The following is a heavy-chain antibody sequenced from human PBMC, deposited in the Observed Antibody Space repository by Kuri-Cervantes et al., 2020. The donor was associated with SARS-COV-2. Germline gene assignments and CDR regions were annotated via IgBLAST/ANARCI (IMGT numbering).Heavy chain of an antibody. CDR3: ARLSNYYYYYMDV. CDR2: ISAYNGNT. V-gene: IGHV1-18*01. D-gene: IGHD3-22*01. J-gene: IGHJ6*03. Sequence: ASVKVSCKASGYTFTSYDINRVRQATGQGLEWMGWISAYNGNTNYAPKLQGRVTMTTDTSTSTAYMQLRSLRSDDTAVYYCARLSNYYYYYMDVWGKGTTVTVSS. CDR1: GYTFTSYD.